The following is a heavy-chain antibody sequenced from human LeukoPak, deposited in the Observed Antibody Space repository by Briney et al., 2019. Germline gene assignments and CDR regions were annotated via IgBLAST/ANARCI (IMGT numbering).Heavy chain of an antibody. CDR1: GFTFSNCA. CDR2: ISYHGRNDGINK. D-gene: IGHD3-9*01. Sequence: GGSLRLSCAASGFTFSNCAMHWVRQAPGKGLEWVAVISYHGRNDGINKYYADSVKGRFTISRDNSKSTLYLQMNGLRAEDTAVYYCAGQYYDVLTGYRPLDYWGQEPWSPSPQ. V-gene: IGHV3-30-3*01. J-gene: IGHJ4*01. CDR3: AGQYYDVLTGYRPLDY.